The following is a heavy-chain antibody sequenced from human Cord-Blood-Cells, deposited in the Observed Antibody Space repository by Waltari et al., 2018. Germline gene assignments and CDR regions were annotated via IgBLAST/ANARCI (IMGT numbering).Heavy chain of an antibody. CDR2: IYYSGIT. D-gene: IGHD5-12*01. CDR1: GGSISSGGYY. J-gene: IGHJ4*02. CDR3: ARARRDGYNPFDY. V-gene: IGHV4-31*03. Sequence: QVQLQESGPGLVKPSQTLSLTCTVPGGSISSGGYYWSWIRQHPGKGLEWIGYIYYSGITYYNPSLKSRVTISVDTSKNQFSLKLSSGTAADTAVYYCARARRDGYNPFDYWGQGTLVTVSS.